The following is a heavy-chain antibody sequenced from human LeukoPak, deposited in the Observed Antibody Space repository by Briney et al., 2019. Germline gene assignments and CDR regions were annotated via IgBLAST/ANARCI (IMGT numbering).Heavy chain of an antibody. CDR2: ISAYNGNT. D-gene: IGHD3-3*01. CDR3: ARSDGVVTIFGVDSNAFDI. V-gene: IGHV1-18*01. CDR1: GYTFTSYG. Sequence: ASVKVSCKASGYTFTSYGISWVRQAPGQGLEWMGWISAYNGNTNCAQKLQGRVTMTTDTSTSTAYMELRSLRSDDTAVYYCARSDGVVTIFGVDSNAFDIWGQGTMVTVSS. J-gene: IGHJ3*02.